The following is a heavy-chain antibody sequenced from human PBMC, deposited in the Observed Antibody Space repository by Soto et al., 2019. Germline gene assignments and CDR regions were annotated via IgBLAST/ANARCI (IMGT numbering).Heavy chain of an antibody. CDR2: ISSSSSYI. CDR3: ARDPTPVVKDFDWPVDY. D-gene: IGHD3-9*01. CDR1: GFTFSSYS. Sequence: VGSLRLSCAASGFTFSSYSMNWVRQAPGKGLEWVSSISSSSSYIYYADSVKGRFTISRDNAKNSLYLQMNSLRAEDTAVYYCARDPTPVVKDFDWPVDYWGQGTQVTVSS. J-gene: IGHJ4*02. V-gene: IGHV3-21*01.